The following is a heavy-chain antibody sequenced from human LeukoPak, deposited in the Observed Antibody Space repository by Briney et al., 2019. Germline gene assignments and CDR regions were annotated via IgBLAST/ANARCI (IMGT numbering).Heavy chain of an antibody. J-gene: IGHJ5*02. D-gene: IGHD1-14*01. CDR2: ISSSSSYI. Sequence: PGGSLRLSCAASGFTFSSYSMNWVRQAPGKGLEWVSSISSSSSYIYYADSVKGRFTISRDNAKNSLYLQMNSLRAEDTAVYYCARDLFSRTGWFDPWGQGTLVTVSS. V-gene: IGHV3-21*01. CDR1: GFTFSSYS. CDR3: ARDLFSRTGWFDP.